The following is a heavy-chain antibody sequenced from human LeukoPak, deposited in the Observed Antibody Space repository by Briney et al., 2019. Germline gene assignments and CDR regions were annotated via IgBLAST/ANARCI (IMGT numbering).Heavy chain of an antibody. J-gene: IGHJ4*02. V-gene: IGHV3-21*01. Sequence: GGSLRLSCAPSGFTFCSYSMNWVPEAPGHGLEWVSSISSSSSYIYYADSVKGRFTISRDNAKNSLYQQMNSLRAEDTAVYYCARDQSSRVLRVAEVDYWGQGTLVTVSS. CDR1: GFTFCSYS. D-gene: IGHD5-12*01. CDR2: ISSSSSYI. CDR3: ARDQSSRVLRVAEVDY.